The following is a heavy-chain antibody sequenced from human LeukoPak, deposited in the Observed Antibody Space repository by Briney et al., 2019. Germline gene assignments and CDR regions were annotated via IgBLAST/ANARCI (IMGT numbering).Heavy chain of an antibody. V-gene: IGHV3-33*01. CDR3: AREADSSGWYPPDLDY. Sequence: PGRSLRLSCAASGFTFSSYGMHWVRQAPGKGLEWVAVIWYDGSNKYYADSVKGRFTISRDNSKNTLYLQMNSLRAEDTAVYYCAREADSSGWYPPDLDYWGQGTLATVSS. CDR2: IWYDGSNK. J-gene: IGHJ4*02. CDR1: GFTFSSYG. D-gene: IGHD6-19*01.